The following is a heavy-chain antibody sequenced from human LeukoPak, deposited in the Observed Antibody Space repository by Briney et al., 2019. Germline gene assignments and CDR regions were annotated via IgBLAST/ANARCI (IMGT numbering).Heavy chain of an antibody. CDR1: GFTFSSYS. CDR2: ISSSSSYI. D-gene: IGHD6-6*01. CDR3: ASIAARVY. Sequence: GGSLRLSCAASGFTFSSYSMNWVRQAPGKGLEWVSSISSSSSYIYYADSVKGRFTISRDNSKNTLYLQMNSLRAEDTAVYYCASIAARVYWGQGTLVTVSS. J-gene: IGHJ4*02. V-gene: IGHV3-21*04.